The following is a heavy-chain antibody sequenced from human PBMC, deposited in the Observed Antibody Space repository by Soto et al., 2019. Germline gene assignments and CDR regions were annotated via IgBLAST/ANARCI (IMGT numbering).Heavy chain of an antibody. CDR1: GFIFSNYA. V-gene: IGHV3-23*01. CDR3: ARKSRDIDL. J-gene: IGHJ4*02. Sequence: EVQLLESGGGLVQPGGSLRLSCIASGFIFSNYAMTWVRQAPGRGLEWVSTISGGGNTTYYTDSIKGHFTISRDNSKTTLYLQMRGLRHEATAVYFCARKSRDIDLWGQGTLVTVSS. D-gene: IGHD3-9*01. CDR2: ISGGGNTT.